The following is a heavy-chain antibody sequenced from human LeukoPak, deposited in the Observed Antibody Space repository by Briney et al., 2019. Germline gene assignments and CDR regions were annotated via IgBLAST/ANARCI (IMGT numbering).Heavy chain of an antibody. CDR3: ARTRRRDGYNRGAFDI. Sequence: SETLSLTCTVSGGSISSSSYSWGWLRQPPGKGLEWIGTIYYSRGTYYNPSLKSRVTISVDTSKHQFSLKLSSVTAADTAVYYCARTRRRDGYNRGAFDIWGQGTMVTVSS. CDR1: GGSISSSSYS. CDR2: IYYSRGT. J-gene: IGHJ3*02. D-gene: IGHD5-24*01. V-gene: IGHV4-39*07.